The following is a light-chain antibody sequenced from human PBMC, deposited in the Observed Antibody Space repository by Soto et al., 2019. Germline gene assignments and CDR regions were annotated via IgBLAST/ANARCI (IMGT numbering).Light chain of an antibody. CDR2: DAS. J-gene: IGKJ2*01. V-gene: IGKV3-11*01. Sequence: EIVLIQSPATLSLSPGDRAPLSCRASQVLAMFLAWYHQKPGQPPRLLIHDASNRAAGIPARFSGSGSGTDFTLTVSALEPEDFAIYYCQHRRNSFYTFGQGTRLEI. CDR3: QHRRNSFYT. CDR1: QVLAMF.